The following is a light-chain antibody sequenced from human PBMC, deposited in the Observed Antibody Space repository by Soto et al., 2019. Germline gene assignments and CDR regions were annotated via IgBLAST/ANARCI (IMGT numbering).Light chain of an antibody. J-gene: IGLJ3*02. CDR3: QAYDYSLTASV. CDR2: GNR. CDR1: SSNLGAGYD. Sequence: QSVLTQPPSVSGAPGQRVTISCTGNSSNLGAGYDVHWYRQLPGAAPKLVIFGNRNRPSGVPERFSGSKSGTSASLAITGLQGEDEADYYCQAYDYSLTASVFSGGTKVTVL. V-gene: IGLV1-40*01.